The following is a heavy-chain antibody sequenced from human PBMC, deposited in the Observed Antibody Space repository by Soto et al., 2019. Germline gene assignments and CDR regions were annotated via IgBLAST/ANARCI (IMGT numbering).Heavy chain of an antibody. CDR2: IIPILGIA. J-gene: IGHJ5*02. V-gene: IGHV1-69*08. CDR1: GGTFSSYT. CDR3: ARDLVTMVRGGPFNWFDP. D-gene: IGHD3-10*01. Sequence: QVQLVQSGAEVKKPGSSVKVSCKASGGTFSSYTISWVRQAPGQGLEWMGRIIPILGIANYAQKFQGRVTITADKSTSTAYMELSSLRSEDTAVYYCARDLVTMVRGGPFNWFDPWGQGTLVTVSS.